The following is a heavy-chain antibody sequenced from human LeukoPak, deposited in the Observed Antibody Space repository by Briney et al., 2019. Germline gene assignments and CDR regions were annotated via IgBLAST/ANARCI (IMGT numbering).Heavy chain of an antibody. CDR3: VRGLGGGYYPLLDY. Sequence: GSLRLSCAASGFTVNSNYMSWIRQPPGKGLEWIGEINHSGSTNYNPSLKSRVTISVDTSKNQFSLKLSSVTAADTAVYYCVRGLGGGYYPLLDYWGQGTLVTVSS. D-gene: IGHD3-3*01. CDR1: GFTVNSNY. CDR2: INHSGST. V-gene: IGHV4-34*01. J-gene: IGHJ4*02.